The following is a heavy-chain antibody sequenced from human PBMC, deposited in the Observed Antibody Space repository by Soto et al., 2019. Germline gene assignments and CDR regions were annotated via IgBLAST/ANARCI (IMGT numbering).Heavy chain of an antibody. Sequence: PSETLSLTCTVSGGSISSYYWSWIRQPPGKGLEWIGYIYYSGSTNYNPSLKSRVTISVDTSKNQFSLKLSSVTAADTAIYYCATRSPGKGTGVFDFSFPGPLVTVSS. J-gene: IGHJ4*02. CDR1: GGSISSYY. CDR2: IYYSGST. D-gene: IGHD3-10*01. CDR3: ATRSPGKGTGVFDF. V-gene: IGHV4-59*01.